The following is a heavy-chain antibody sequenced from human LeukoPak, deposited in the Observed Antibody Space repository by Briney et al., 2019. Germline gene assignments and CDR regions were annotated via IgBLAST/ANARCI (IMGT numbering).Heavy chain of an antibody. Sequence: GASVKLSCKASGYTFTGYNMHWVRQAPGQGLEWMGWINPNSGGTNYAQKFQGRVTMTRDTSISTAYMELSRLRSDDTAVYYCARTLIEGNFDYWGQGTLVTVSS. CDR2: INPNSGGT. CDR1: GYTFTGYN. D-gene: IGHD3-16*02. CDR3: ARTLIEGNFDY. J-gene: IGHJ4*02. V-gene: IGHV1-2*02.